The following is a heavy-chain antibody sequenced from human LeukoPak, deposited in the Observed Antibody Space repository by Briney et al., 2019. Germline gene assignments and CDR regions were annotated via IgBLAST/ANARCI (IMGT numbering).Heavy chain of an antibody. Sequence: GGSLRLSCVASGFPFSSYWMTWVRQAPGKGLEWVANIKQDGSKKSYVDSVKGRFTISRDNAKNSLYLQMDSLRAEDTAIYYCTRVGYIDEGIDYWGQGTLVTVSS. CDR1: GFPFSSYW. V-gene: IGHV3-7*04. D-gene: IGHD5-24*01. J-gene: IGHJ4*02. CDR2: IKQDGSKK. CDR3: TRVGYIDEGIDY.